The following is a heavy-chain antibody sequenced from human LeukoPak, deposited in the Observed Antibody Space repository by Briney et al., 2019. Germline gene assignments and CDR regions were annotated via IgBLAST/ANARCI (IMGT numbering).Heavy chain of an antibody. D-gene: IGHD6-19*01. V-gene: IGHV4-59*01. Sequence: PSETLSLTCTVSGGSTSSYYWSWIRQPPGKGLEWIGYIYYSGSTNYNPSLKSRVTISVDTSKNQFSLKLSSVTAADTAVYYCARDPTVGLVREYYYGMDVWGQGTTVTVSS. CDR2: IYYSGST. CDR3: ARDPTVGLVREYYYGMDV. CDR1: GGSTSSYY. J-gene: IGHJ6*02.